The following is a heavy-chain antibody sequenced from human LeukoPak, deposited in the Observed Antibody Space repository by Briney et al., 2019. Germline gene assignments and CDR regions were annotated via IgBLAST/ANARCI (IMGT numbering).Heavy chain of an antibody. V-gene: IGHV3-30*18. D-gene: IGHD3-22*01. CDR3: AKEGAPVYYDSSGSDAFDI. CDR2: ISYDGSDK. CDR1: GFTFSSYG. Sequence: PGGSLRLSCGASGFTFSSYGMHWVRQAPGKGLEGLAVISYDGSDKYYAASVKGRFTISRDNSKNTLYLQMNSLRPEDTAAYYCAKEGAPVYYDSSGSDAFDIWGQGKMVTVSS. J-gene: IGHJ3*02.